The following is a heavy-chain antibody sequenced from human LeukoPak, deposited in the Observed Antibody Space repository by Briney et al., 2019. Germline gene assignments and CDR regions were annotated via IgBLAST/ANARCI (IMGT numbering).Heavy chain of an antibody. D-gene: IGHD4/OR15-4a*01. V-gene: IGHV3-23*01. J-gene: IGHJ5*02. CDR3: VKEYGAYPNSWFDP. CDR2: ISGSGGST. CDR1: GFTFSNYA. Sequence: GGSLRLSCAASGFTFSNYAMSWVRQAPGKGLEWVSAISGSGGSTYYADSVKGRFTISRDNSKNTLYLQMNSLRAEDTAVYYCVKEYGAYPNSWFDPWGQGTLVTVSS.